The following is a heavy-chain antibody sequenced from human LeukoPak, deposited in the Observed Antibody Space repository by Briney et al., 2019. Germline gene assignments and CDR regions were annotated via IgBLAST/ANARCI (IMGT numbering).Heavy chain of an antibody. CDR2: ILYDANIT. V-gene: IGHV3-30-3*01. CDR1: GFTFSSHS. J-gene: IGHJ4*02. Sequence: HPGGSLRLSCAATGFTFSSHSVHWVRQAPGKGLEWVAGILYDANITYYADSVKGRFTISRHNSKNTLYLQMDSLRDEDAAVYYCTSKFSDTFDYWGQGTLVTVSS. CDR3: TSKFSDTFDY.